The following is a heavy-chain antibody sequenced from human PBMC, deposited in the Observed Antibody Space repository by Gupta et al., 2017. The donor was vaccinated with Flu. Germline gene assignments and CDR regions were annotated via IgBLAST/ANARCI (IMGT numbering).Heavy chain of an antibody. D-gene: IGHD3-16*02. Sequence: QVQLMQSGAEVKKPGSSVRVSCKASGDSLSKYDISWVRQAPGQGLEWMGGIIPIFGTISYAQKFQDRVTITADESTSIAYMELSSLRSEDTAVYYCARRGSNYVWGSYRDAFDIWGQGTKVTVSS. CDR3: ARRGSNYVWGSYRDAFDI. J-gene: IGHJ3*02. CDR2: IIPIFGTI. V-gene: IGHV1-69*01. CDR1: GDSLSKYD.